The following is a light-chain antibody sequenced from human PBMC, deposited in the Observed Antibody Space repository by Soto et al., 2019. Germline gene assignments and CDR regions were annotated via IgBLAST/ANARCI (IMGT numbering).Light chain of an antibody. V-gene: IGKV3-20*01. J-gene: IGKJ1*01. Sequence: EIVLTQSPGTLSFSPGERATLSCRASQSITNNYLAWYQQKAGQVPRLLLYGASTRPTGIPDRFSGSGSGTDFTLTITILEPDDFAVYYCQHYGSSPRTFGQGTKVDIK. CDR2: GAS. CDR1: QSITNNY. CDR3: QHYGSSPRT.